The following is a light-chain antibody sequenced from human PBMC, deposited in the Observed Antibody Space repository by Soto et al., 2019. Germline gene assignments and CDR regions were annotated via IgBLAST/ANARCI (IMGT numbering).Light chain of an antibody. CDR3: QSFDSTVHVV. V-gene: IGLV2-14*01. Sequence: QSALTQPASVSGSPGQSITISCTGTSSDVGAYNYVSWYQQYPGKAPKLMIYEVTNRPSGVSNRFSGSKSGNTASLTISGLKTEDEADYYCQSFDSTVHVVFGGGTKLTVL. CDR1: SSDVGAYNY. CDR2: EVT. J-gene: IGLJ2*01.